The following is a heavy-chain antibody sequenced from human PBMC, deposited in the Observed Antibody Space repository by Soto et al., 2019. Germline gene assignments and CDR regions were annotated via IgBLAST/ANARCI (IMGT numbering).Heavy chain of an antibody. J-gene: IGHJ6*02. V-gene: IGHV3-30*04. Sequence: GGSLRLSCTASGLSISGYSVEWVRQAPGKGLEWVSVISLDGRNEYYADSAKGRFTISRDDSKKTVFLQMNSLRAEDTAVYYCARASEGTPDGMDVWGQGTTVTVSS. D-gene: IGHD2-15*01. CDR3: ARASEGTPDGMDV. CDR2: ISLDGRNE. CDR1: GLSISGYS.